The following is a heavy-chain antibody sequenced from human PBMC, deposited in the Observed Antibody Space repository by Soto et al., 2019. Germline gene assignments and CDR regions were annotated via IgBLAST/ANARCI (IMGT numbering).Heavy chain of an antibody. J-gene: IGHJ4*02. CDR1: GFTFSTFW. V-gene: IGHV3-74*01. CDR3: VRDRHPFMIAYGGDILPRDY. CDR2: IKPDGTGT. Sequence: GESLKISCAASGFTFSTFWMHWVRQVPGKGLVWVSRIKPDGTGTTYAGSVQGRFTISRDNSKSALYLQMNSLRVEDTAIYYCVRDRHPFMIAYGGDILPRDYWGQGTRVTVSS. D-gene: IGHD3-16*01.